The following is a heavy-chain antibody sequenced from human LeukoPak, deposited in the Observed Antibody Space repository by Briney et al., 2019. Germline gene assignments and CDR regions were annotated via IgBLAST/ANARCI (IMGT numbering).Heavy chain of an antibody. D-gene: IGHD5-24*01. Sequence: PGRSLRLSCAASGFTLNTYAMHWVRQAPGKGLEWVAVISSDGSNKYHTDSVKGRFTISRDNSKNTLYLQVNSLRAADTAIYYCAKVQEMDTILPPFHYWGQGTLVTVSS. CDR3: AKVQEMDTILPPFHY. CDR1: GFTLNTYA. V-gene: IGHV3-30-3*01. J-gene: IGHJ4*02. CDR2: ISSDGSNK.